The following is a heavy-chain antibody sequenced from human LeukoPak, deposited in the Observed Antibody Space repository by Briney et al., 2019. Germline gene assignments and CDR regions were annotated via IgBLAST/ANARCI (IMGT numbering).Heavy chain of an antibody. CDR2: ISAYNGNT. V-gene: IGHV1-18*01. CDR3: ARVLLWFGELSTGFDP. J-gene: IGHJ5*02. CDR1: GYTFTNYG. D-gene: IGHD3-10*01. Sequence: GASVKVSCKASGYTFTNYGISWVRQAPGQGLEWMGWISAYNGNTNYAQKFQGRVTMTTDTSTSTGYMELRSLRSEDTAVYYCARVLLWFGELSTGFDPWGQGTLVTVSS.